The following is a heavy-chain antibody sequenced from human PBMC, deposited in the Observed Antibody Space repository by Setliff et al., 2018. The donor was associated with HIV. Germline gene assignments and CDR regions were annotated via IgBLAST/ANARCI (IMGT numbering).Heavy chain of an antibody. D-gene: IGHD5-18*01. J-gene: IGHJ5*02. CDR1: GGSISSYY. Sequence: SETLSLTCTVSGGSISSYYWSWIRQPPGKGLEWIGYIYTSGSTNYNPSLKSRVTISLDTSKNQFSLKLTSVTAADTSVYYCARRWGIRGYSSWGQGTRVTVSS. CDR3: ARRWGIRGYSS. V-gene: IGHV4-4*09. CDR2: IYTSGST.